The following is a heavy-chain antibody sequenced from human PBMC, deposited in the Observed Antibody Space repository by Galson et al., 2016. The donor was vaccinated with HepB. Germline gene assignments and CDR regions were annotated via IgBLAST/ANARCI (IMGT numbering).Heavy chain of an antibody. CDR3: ARGMTLFGFFDY. CDR2: ISYDGSNI. Sequence: SLRLSCAASGFTFSSYGMHWVRQAPGKGLEWVAVISYDGSNIYYADSVKGRFIISRDNSKNTLYLQMNSLRAEDTAVYYCARGMTLFGFFDYWGQGTLVTVSS. CDR1: GFTFSSYG. D-gene: IGHD3-16*01. V-gene: IGHV3-30*03. J-gene: IGHJ4*02.